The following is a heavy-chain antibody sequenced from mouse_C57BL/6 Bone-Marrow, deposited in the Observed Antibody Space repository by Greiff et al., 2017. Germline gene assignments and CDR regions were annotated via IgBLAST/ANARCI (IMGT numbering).Heavy chain of an antibody. Sequence: DVKLVESGGGLVQPGGSLKLSCAASGFTFSDYYMYWVRQTPEKRLEWVAYISNGGGRTYYPDTVKGRVTISRDKAKDTLYLQMGRLKSEAKAMYYCSRHAGDGDYFGCWGHVATLSVYS. J-gene: IGHJ2*01. CDR3: SRHAGDGDYFGC. CDR2: ISNGGGRT. V-gene: IGHV5-12*01. CDR1: GFTFSDYY. D-gene: IGHD3-3*01.